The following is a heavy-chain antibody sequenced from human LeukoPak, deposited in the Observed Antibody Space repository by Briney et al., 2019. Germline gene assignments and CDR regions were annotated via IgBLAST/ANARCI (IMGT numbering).Heavy chain of an antibody. V-gene: IGHV4-34*01. D-gene: IGHD3-3*01. CDR2: INHSGST. Sequence: SETLSLTCAVCGGSFSGYYWSWIRQPPGKGLEWIGEINHSGSTNYNPSLKSRVTISVDTSKNQFSLKLSSVTAADTAVYYCARGPEWGSFDYWGQGTLVTVSS. CDR3: ARGPEWGSFDY. J-gene: IGHJ4*02. CDR1: GGSFSGYY.